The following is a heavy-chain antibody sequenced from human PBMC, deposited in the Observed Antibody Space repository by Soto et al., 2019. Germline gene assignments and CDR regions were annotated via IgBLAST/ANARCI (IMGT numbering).Heavy chain of an antibody. CDR2: ISANSGDT. D-gene: IGHD2-2*01. Sequence: QVQLVQSGAEVKEPGASVRVSCKASGYTFSSYGFSWVGQAPGQGLEWVAWISANSGDTNSAQKFQGRVTLTTDTSTSTAYMDLRSLTSDDTAIYYCARDFRDSFGGPSCIHFDFWGQGTLVNVSS. J-gene: IGHJ4*02. CDR3: ARDFRDSFGGPSCIHFDF. V-gene: IGHV1-18*01. CDR1: GYTFSSYG.